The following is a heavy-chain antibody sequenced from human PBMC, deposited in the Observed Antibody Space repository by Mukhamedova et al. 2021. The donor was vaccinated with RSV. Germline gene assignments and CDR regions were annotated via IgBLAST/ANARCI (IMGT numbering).Heavy chain of an antibody. D-gene: IGHD3-22*01. J-gene: IGHJ4*02. Sequence: YGMHWVRQAPGKGLEWVAFIRYDGSNKYYADSVKGRFTISRDNSKNTLYLQMNSLRAEDTAVYYCAKAYYYDSSFDYWGQGTLV. CDR1: YG. CDR3: AKAYYYDSSFDY. V-gene: IGHV3-30*02. CDR2: IRYDGSNK.